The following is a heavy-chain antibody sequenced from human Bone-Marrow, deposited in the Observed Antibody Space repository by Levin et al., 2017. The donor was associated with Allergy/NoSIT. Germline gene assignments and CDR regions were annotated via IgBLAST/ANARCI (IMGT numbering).Heavy chain of an antibody. D-gene: IGHD2-8*02. CDR1: GFSFNAYY. J-gene: IGHJ4*02. CDR2: ISKSGSDR. Sequence: KSGGSLRLSCVVSGFSFNAYYMSWVRQAPGKGLEWISKISKSGSDRNYADSVKGRFTISRDNAKNSLYLEMNSLRVEDTAIYYCTKEDWWRFDYWGQGTLVTVSA. V-gene: IGHV3-11*01. CDR3: TKEDWWRFDY.